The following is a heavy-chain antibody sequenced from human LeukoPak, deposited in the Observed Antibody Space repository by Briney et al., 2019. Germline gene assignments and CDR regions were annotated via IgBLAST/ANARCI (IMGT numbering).Heavy chain of an antibody. CDR3: ARDLKGYNWNAFDY. J-gene: IGHJ4*02. D-gene: IGHD1-1*01. CDR2: TIPIFGTA. CDR1: GGTFSSYA. Sequence: SVKVSCKASGGTFSSYAISWVRQAPGQGLEWMGGTIPIFGTANYAQKFQGRVTITADESTSTAYMELSSLRSEDTAVYYCARDLKGYNWNAFDYWGQGTLVTVSS. V-gene: IGHV1-69*13.